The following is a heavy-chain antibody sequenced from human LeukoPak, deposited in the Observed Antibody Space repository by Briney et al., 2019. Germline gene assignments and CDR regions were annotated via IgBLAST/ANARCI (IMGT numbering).Heavy chain of an antibody. J-gene: IGHJ4*02. D-gene: IGHD1-1*01. CDR1: GFTFSSYW. CDR3: ARVRMERPHDY. Sequence: GGSLRLSCAASGFTFSSYWMSWVRQAPGKGLEWVANIKQDGSEKYYVDSVKGRFTISRDNAKNSLYLQVNSLRAEDTAVYYCARVRMERPHDYWGQGTLVTVSS. CDR2: IKQDGSEK. V-gene: IGHV3-7*01.